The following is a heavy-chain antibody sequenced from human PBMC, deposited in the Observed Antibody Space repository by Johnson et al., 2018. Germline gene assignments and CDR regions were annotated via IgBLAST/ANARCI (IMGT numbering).Heavy chain of an antibody. CDR3: AKDHLVFQEYFQH. J-gene: IGHJ1*01. CDR2: ISYDGSNK. Sequence: VQLLESGGGVVQPGRSLRLSCAASGFTFSSYAMHWVRQAPGKGLEWVAVISYDGSNKYYAASVKGRFTISRDNSKNTLYLQMNSLRAEDTAVYYCAKDHLVFQEYFQHWGQGTLVTVSS. D-gene: IGHD2-21*01. V-gene: IGHV3-30-3*01. CDR1: GFTFSSYA.